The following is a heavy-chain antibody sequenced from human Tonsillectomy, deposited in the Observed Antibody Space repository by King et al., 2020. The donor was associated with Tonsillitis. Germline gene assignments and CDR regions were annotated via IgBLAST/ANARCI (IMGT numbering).Heavy chain of an antibody. Sequence: QLQESCPGLVKPSETLSLTCTVSGVSISTYYWGGIRKTPGEGLECIGYNYYSESTNHNPSLKSLVTISQDTSKNQFSLKLSSVTAADTAVYYCARVAGTYGGFGQLYFDYWGQGTLVTVSS. CDR3: ARVAGTYGGFGQLYFDY. V-gene: IGHV4-59*01. CDR1: GVSISTYY. CDR2: NYYSEST. J-gene: IGHJ4*02. D-gene: IGHD2-8*01.